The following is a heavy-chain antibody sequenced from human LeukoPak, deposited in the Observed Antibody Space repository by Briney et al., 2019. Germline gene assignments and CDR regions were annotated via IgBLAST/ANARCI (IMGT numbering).Heavy chain of an antibody. CDR3: ARRGGYSYGYAYYMDV. CDR2: IYPGDSDT. V-gene: IGHV5-51*01. CDR1: GYSFTSYW. Sequence: GESLQISCKGSGYSFTSYWIGWVRPMPGKGLEWMGIIYPGDSDTRYSPSFQGQVTISADKSISTAYLQWSSLKASDTAMYYCARRGGYSYGYAYYMDVWGKGTTVTVSS. J-gene: IGHJ6*03. D-gene: IGHD5-18*01.